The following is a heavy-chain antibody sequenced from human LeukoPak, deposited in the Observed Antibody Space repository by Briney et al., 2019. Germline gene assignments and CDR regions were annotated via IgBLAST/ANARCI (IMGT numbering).Heavy chain of an antibody. CDR1: GGSFTCYY. CDR3: ARGPTISETGYFDY. V-gene: IGHV4-34*01. CDR2: VNHRGDT. J-gene: IGHJ4*03. Sequence: PSETLSLTCAVYGGSFTCYYWSWIRQSPGKGLQWIAEVNHRGDTNYNPSVKGRVTISVDTSKNQFSLKVTSLTAADTAVYYCARGPTISETGYFDYWGQGTLVTVSS. D-gene: IGHD1-1*01.